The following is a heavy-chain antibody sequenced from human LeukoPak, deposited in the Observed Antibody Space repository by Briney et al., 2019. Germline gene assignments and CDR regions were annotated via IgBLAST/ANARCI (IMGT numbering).Heavy chain of an antibody. Sequence: GGSLRLSCAASGFTFSSYAMHWVRQAPGKGLEWVAVISYDGSNKYYADSVKGRFTISRDNSKNTLYLQMNSLRAEDTAVYYCARSPRAIWSGYSYYFDYWGQGTLVTVSS. D-gene: IGHD3-3*01. CDR2: ISYDGSNK. V-gene: IGHV3-30-3*01. J-gene: IGHJ4*02. CDR1: GFTFSSYA. CDR3: ARSPRAIWSGYSYYFDY.